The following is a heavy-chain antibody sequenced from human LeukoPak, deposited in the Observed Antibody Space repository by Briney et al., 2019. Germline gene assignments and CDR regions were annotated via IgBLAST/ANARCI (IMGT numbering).Heavy chain of an antibody. V-gene: IGHV4-59*01. J-gene: IGHJ4*02. CDR3: ARGEWDLLFDY. CDR2: IFYSGST. Sequence: KPSAPLPLSCTVSGASISGYYCSWIRQPPGKGLEWIGYIFYSGSTNYNPSLKSRVTISVDTSKNQFSLKLSSVTAADTAVYYCARGEWDLLFDYWGQGSLVTVSS. D-gene: IGHD1-26*01. CDR1: GASISGYY.